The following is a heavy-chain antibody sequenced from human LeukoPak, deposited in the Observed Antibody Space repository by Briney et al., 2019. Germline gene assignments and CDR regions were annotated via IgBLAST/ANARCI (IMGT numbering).Heavy chain of an antibody. CDR1: GDSISSSHW. CDR3: ARSVLGAYGAFDY. CDR2: IYHSGST. J-gene: IGHJ4*02. V-gene: IGHV4-4*02. D-gene: IGHD5-12*01. Sequence: SGTLSLTCAVSGDSISSSHWWGWVRQPPGKGLEWIGEIYHSGSTNYNPSLKSRVTISVDKSKNQVSLKLSSVTAADTAVYYCARSVLGAYGAFDYWGQGALVTVSS.